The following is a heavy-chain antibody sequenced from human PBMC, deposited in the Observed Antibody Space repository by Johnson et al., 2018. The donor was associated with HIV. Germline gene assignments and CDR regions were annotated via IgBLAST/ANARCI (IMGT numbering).Heavy chain of an antibody. Sequence: QVQLVESGGGLVKPGGSLRVSCAVSGFIFRDYYMSWIRQAPGKGLEWVSYISSSGKSTNYADSVKGRFTISRDNAKNSLSLQMNSLRAEDTAIYYCAREEGSDILTRGDAFDIWGQGTMVAVSS. CDR2: ISSSGKST. D-gene: IGHD3-9*01. CDR1: GFIFRDYY. V-gene: IGHV3-11*04. CDR3: AREEGSDILTRGDAFDI. J-gene: IGHJ3*02.